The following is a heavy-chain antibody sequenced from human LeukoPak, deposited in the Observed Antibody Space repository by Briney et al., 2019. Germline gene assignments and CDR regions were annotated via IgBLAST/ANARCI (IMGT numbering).Heavy chain of an antibody. J-gene: IGHJ4*02. CDR3: ASERKWLRPV. D-gene: IGHD5-12*01. CDR2: INHSGST. CDR1: GGSFSGYY. V-gene: IGHV4-34*01. Sequence: SETLPLTCAVYGGSFSGYYWSWIRQPPGKGLEWIGEINHSGSTNYNPSLKSRVTISVDTSKNQFSLKLSSVTAADTAVYYCASERKWLRPVWGQGTLVTVSS.